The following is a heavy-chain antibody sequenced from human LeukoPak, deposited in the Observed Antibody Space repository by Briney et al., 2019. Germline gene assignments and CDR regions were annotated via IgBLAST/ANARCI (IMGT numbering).Heavy chain of an antibody. V-gene: IGHV4-39*07. D-gene: IGHD3-22*01. CDR2: IYYSGST. J-gene: IGHJ4*02. CDR1: GGSISSSSYY. CDR3: ASPSGESSGYYYGY. Sequence: SETLSLTCTVSGGSISSSSYYWGWIRQPPGKGLEWIGSIYYSGSTYYNPSLKTRVTISEDTSKNQFSLKLSSVTVADTAVYYCASPSGESSGYYYGYWGQGTLVTVPS.